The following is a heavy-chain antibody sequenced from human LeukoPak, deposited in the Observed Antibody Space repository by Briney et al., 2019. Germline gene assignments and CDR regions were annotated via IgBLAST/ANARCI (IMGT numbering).Heavy chain of an antibody. CDR3: ANFGY. CDR2: ISYDGSNK. CDR1: GFTFSSYG. J-gene: IGHJ4*02. V-gene: IGHV3-30*18. D-gene: IGHD3-10*01. Sequence: GGSLRLSCAAPGFTFSSYGMHWVRQAPGKGLEWVAVISYDGSNKYYADSVKGRFTISRDNSKNTLYLQMNSLRAEDTAVYYCANFGYWGQGMLVTVSS.